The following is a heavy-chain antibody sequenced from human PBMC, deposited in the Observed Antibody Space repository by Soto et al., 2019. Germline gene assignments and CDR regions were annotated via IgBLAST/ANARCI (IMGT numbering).Heavy chain of an antibody. Sequence: PGGSLRLSCAASGFPFSSYNMNWVRQAPGKGLEWVASISASSSIYYADSVKGRFTISRDNAKNSLYLQMNSLRAEDTAVYYCARGPEYSSPTQFDYWGQGTLVTVSS. V-gene: IGHV3-21*01. J-gene: IGHJ4*02. CDR3: ARGPEYSSPTQFDY. D-gene: IGHD6-6*01. CDR2: ISASSSI. CDR1: GFPFSSYN.